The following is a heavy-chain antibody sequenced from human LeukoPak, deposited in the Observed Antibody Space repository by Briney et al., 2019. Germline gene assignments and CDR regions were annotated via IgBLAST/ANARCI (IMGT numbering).Heavy chain of an antibody. D-gene: IGHD5-24*01. CDR2: MNPNSGNT. CDR1: GYTFTSYD. Sequence: ASVKVSCKASGYTFTSYDINWVRQATGQGLEWMGWMNPNSGNTGYAQKFQGRVTMTRNTSISTAYMELSSLRSEDTAVYYCARGMEVEKAHFNWFDPWGQGTLVTVSS. CDR3: ARGMEVEKAHFNWFDP. V-gene: IGHV1-8*01. J-gene: IGHJ5*02.